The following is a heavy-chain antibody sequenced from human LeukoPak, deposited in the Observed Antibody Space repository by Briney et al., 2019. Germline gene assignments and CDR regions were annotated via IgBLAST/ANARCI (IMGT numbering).Heavy chain of an antibody. Sequence: PGRSLRLSCAASGFTFSSYGVHWVRQAPGKGLERVAVISYDGSNKYYADSAKGRFTISRDNSKNTLYLQMNSLRAEDTAVYYCAKGVAIAARRGPPQHWGQGTLVTVSS. D-gene: IGHD6-6*01. CDR1: GFTFSSYG. CDR3: AKGVAIAARRGPPQH. CDR2: ISYDGSNK. V-gene: IGHV3-30*18. J-gene: IGHJ1*01.